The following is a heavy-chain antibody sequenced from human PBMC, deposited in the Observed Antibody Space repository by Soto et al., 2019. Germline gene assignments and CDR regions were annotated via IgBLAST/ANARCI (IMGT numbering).Heavy chain of an antibody. CDR1: GGSISSSSYY. Sequence: SETLSLTCTVSGGSISSSSYYWGWIRQPPGKGLEWIGGISSSGSTYYKPSLKSRVAMSVDTSKNQFSIKLTSVTAADTAVYNCARSGPPAGYWGQGTLVTVSS. V-gene: IGHV4-39*01. D-gene: IGHD3-10*01. CDR2: ISSSGST. CDR3: ARSGPPAGY. J-gene: IGHJ4*02.